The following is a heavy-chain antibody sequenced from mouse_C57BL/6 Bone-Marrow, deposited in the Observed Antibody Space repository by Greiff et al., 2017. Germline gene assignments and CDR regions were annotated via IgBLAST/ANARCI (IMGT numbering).Heavy chain of an antibody. V-gene: IGHV1-22*01. CDR1: GYTFTDYN. Sequence: VQLQQSGPELVKPGASVKMSCKASGYTFTDYNMHWVKQSHGKSLEWIGYINPNNGGTSYNQKFKGKATLTVNKSSSTAYMELRSPTSEDSAVYYCARRGKLRRYYYAMDYWGQGTSVTVSS. CDR3: ARRGKLRRYYYAMDY. D-gene: IGHD1-1*01. CDR2: INPNNGGT. J-gene: IGHJ4*01.